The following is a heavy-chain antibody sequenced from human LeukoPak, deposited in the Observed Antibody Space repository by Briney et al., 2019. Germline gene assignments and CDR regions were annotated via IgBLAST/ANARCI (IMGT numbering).Heavy chain of an antibody. Sequence: ASVKVSCKASRYTLTGYYMHWVRQAPGHGLERMGWINPNSGGAHYAQKFRGIVTMSRDTSTSTAYMALSTPRYDDTSLYYGARSARVDWFGVRGSWFDPWGQGTLVTVSS. CDR1: RYTLTGYY. CDR2: INPNSGGA. V-gene: IGHV1-2*02. CDR3: ARSARVDWFGVRGSWFDP. J-gene: IGHJ5*02. D-gene: IGHD3-10*01.